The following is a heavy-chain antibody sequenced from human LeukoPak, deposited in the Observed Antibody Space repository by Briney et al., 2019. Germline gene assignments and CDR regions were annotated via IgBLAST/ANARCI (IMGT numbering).Heavy chain of an antibody. CDR3: AKDSEIAAAGSYWYFDL. J-gene: IGHJ2*01. CDR1: GLTFSTYA. V-gene: IGHV3-30*04. CDR2: ISYDGSNK. D-gene: IGHD6-13*01. Sequence: LRLSCAASGLTFSTYAMHWARQAPGKGLQWVAVISYDGSNKYHTDSVKGRFTISRDNSKNTLYLQMNSLRAEDTAVYYCAKDSEIAAAGSYWYFDLWGRGTLVTVSP.